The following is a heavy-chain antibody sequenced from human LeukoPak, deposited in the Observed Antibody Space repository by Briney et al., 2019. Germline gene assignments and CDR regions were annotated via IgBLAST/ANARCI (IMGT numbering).Heavy chain of an antibody. D-gene: IGHD1-1*01. CDR3: ARDIGTRYFDY. CDR2: IWYDGTHK. Sequence: QPGGSLRLSCAASGFTFSSYAMHWVRQAPGKGLEWVALIWYDGTHKYYTDSVKGRFTISRDNSKNTLYLQMNSLRAEDTAVYYCARDIGTRYFDYWGQGSLVTVSS. J-gene: IGHJ4*02. V-gene: IGHV3-33*01. CDR1: GFTFSSYA.